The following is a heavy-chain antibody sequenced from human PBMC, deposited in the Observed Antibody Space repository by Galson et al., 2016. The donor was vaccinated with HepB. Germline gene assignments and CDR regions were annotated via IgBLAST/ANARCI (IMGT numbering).Heavy chain of an antibody. D-gene: IGHD5-12*01. J-gene: IGHJ4*02. Sequence: WNWIRQSPGKGLEWIGYVFFSDITAYNPSLNSRVTLSLDTSKNQISLELRSVTTADTATYYCARGMSKTWLFDSWGRGTLVTVSS. V-gene: IGHV4-59*12. CDR2: VFFSDIT. CDR3: ARGMSKTWLFDS.